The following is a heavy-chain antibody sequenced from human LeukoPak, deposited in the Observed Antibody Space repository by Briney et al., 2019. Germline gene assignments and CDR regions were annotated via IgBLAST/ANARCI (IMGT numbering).Heavy chain of an antibody. J-gene: IGHJ4*02. Sequence: GRSLRLSCVASGFTFSSHWMSWVRQAPGKGLEWVSVIYSGGSTYYADSVKGRFTISRDNSKNTLYLQMNSLRAEDTAVYYCAKDAGTRDGYNSDFFDFWGQGTLVTVSS. CDR1: GFTFSSHW. V-gene: IGHV3-53*01. CDR3: AKDAGTRDGYNSDFFDF. CDR2: IYSGGST. D-gene: IGHD5-24*01.